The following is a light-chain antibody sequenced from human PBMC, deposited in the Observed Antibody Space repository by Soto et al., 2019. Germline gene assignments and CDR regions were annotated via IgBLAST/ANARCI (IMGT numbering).Light chain of an antibody. CDR3: QQRSNWIT. Sequence: EIVMTQSPATLSVSPGERATLSCRANQSVSSNVAWYQQRFGQAPRLLMYGASIRATSFPARFSGSGSGTEFTLTIRSLQSEDFAVYYCQQRSNWITFGQGTRLEIK. CDR2: GAS. CDR1: QSVSSN. V-gene: IGKV3-15*01. J-gene: IGKJ5*01.